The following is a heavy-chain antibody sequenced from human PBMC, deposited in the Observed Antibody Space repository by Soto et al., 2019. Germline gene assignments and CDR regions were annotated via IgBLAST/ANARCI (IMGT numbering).Heavy chain of an antibody. CDR2: VSGSAGTT. J-gene: IGHJ3*01. V-gene: IGHV3-23*01. CDR1: GFTFSIYV. CDR3: ARVQGTARNAFDV. Sequence: EVQLLESGGGLVQPGGSLRLSCEASGFTFSIYVMTWVRLAPGKGLEWVSAVSGSAGTTYYADSVKGRFSISRDNSKNTLYLQMNSLTADDTAVYYCARVQGTARNAFDVWGHGTMVTVSS. D-gene: IGHD6-6*01.